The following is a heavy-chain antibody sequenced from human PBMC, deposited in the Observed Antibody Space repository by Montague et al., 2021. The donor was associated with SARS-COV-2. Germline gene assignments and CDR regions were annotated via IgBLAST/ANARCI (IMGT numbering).Heavy chain of an antibody. CDR1: GFTFSVYG. D-gene: IGHD3-9*01. V-gene: IGHV3-23*01. J-gene: IGHJ4*02. CDR2: ISDSGGST. Sequence: SLRLSCAASGFTFSVYGMSWVRQAPGKGLEWASGISDSGGSTYYADSVKGRFTISRDNSKNTLYLQMSSLRAEDTAVYYCANRGVRYFDAQGVWYYFDYWGQGTLVTVSS. CDR3: ANRGVRYFDAQGVWYYFDY.